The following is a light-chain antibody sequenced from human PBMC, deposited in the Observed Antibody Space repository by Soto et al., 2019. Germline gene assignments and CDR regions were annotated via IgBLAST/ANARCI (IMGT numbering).Light chain of an antibody. CDR2: DAS. CDR1: QSVRSN. V-gene: IGKV3-11*01. CDR3: QQRSKWPIT. Sequence: EVVMTQSPATLSVSPSERATLSCRASQSVRSNLAWCQQKPGQAPRLFIYDASNRATGIPARFSGSGSGTDFTLTISSLEPEDFAVYYCQQRSKWPITFGQGTRLEIK. J-gene: IGKJ5*01.